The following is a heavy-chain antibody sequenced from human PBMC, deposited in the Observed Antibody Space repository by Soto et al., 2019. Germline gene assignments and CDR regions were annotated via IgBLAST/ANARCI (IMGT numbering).Heavy chain of an antibody. J-gene: IGHJ4*02. CDR2: MTATTGDT. D-gene: IGHD3-10*01. CDR1: GFTFGNYG. V-gene: IGHV3-23*01. CDR3: AKDQGSPGSY. Sequence: GGSLRLSCVASGFTFGNYGMNWVRQAPGKGLEWVSGMTATTGDTHYADSVQGRFTISRDSSKNTVYLQMNSLRTEDTAVYYCAKDQGSPGSYWGQGTLVTVSS.